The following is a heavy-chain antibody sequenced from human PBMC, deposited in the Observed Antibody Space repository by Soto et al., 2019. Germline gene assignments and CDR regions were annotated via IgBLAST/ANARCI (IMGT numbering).Heavy chain of an antibody. J-gene: IGHJ4*02. D-gene: IGHD3-3*01. CDR3: ARASYVPDFIDY. CDR2: TRNKANSYTT. Sequence: GGSLRLSCAASGFTFSDHYMDWVRQAPGKGLEWVGRTRNKANSYTTEYAASVKGRFTISRDDSKNSLYLQMNSLKTEDTAVYYCARASYVPDFIDYWGQGTLVTVSS. CDR1: GFTFSDHY. V-gene: IGHV3-72*01.